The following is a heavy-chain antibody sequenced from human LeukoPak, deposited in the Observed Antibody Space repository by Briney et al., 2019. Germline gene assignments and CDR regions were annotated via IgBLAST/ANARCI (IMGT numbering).Heavy chain of an antibody. Sequence: PSETLSLTCAVYGGSISSYYWSWIRQPPGKGLEWIGYIYYSGSTNYNPSLKSRVTISVDTSKNQFSLKLSSVTAADTAVYYCATEYLGGDAFDIWGQGTMVTVSS. CDR2: IYYSGST. V-gene: IGHV4-59*01. CDR3: ATEYLGGDAFDI. D-gene: IGHD2/OR15-2a*01. J-gene: IGHJ3*02. CDR1: GGSISSYY.